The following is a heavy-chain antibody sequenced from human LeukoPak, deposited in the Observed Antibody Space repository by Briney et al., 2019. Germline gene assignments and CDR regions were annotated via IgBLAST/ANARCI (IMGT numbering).Heavy chain of an antibody. CDR1: GFTFSSYA. CDR3: ARSQGGYYYYMDV. J-gene: IGHJ6*03. V-gene: IGHV3-30-3*01. D-gene: IGHD2-15*01. Sequence: PGGSLRLSCAASGFTFSSYAMHWVRQAPGKGLEWVAVISYDGSNKYYADSVKGRFTISRDNSKNTLYLQMNSLRAEDTAVYYCARSQGGYYYYMDVWGKGITVTVSS. CDR2: ISYDGSNK.